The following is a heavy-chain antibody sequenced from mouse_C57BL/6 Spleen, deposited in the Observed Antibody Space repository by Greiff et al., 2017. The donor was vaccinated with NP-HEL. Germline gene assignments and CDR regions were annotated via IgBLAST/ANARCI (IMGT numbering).Heavy chain of an antibody. Sequence: QVQLQQPGAELVKPGASVKLTCKASGYTFTSYWMQWVKQRPGQGLEWIGEIDPSDSYTNYNQKFKGKATLTVDTSSGTAYMQLSSLTSEDSAVYYCAYYSNYYAMDYWGQGTSVTVSS. CDR2: IDPSDSYT. CDR1: GYTFTSYW. D-gene: IGHD2-5*01. J-gene: IGHJ4*01. CDR3: AYYSNYYAMDY. V-gene: IGHV1-50*01.